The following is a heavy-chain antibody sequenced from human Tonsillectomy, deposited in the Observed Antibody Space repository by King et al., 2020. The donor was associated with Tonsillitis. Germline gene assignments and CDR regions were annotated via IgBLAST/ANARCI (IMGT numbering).Heavy chain of an antibody. J-gene: IGHJ1*01. CDR3: ATFALPGDDRPYRAIRH. CDR1: GYTFTGHY. D-gene: IGHD3-16*01. CDR2: INPDSGAT. Sequence: QLVQSGAALKKPGASVTVSCKTSGYTFTGHYLYWVRQAPGQGLEWMGWINPDSGATNYAQRFQGRVSMTRATTVSTAYMVIYSLRPDDTAGYYCATFALPGDDRPYRAIRHWGQGTQVTVSS. V-gene: IGHV1-2*02.